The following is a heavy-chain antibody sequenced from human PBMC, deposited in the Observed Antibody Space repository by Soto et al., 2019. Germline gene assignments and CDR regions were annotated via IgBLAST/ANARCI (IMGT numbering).Heavy chain of an antibody. CDR3: ARGGHIAVVTASFDY. Sequence: ASVKVSCKPSGYTFNTYYLHWLRQAPGQALEWMGVIHPSGGGTTYAQKFLGRVTVTRDTSTTTVFMELSSLRSDDTAVYYCARGGHIAVVTASFDYWGQGTLVPSPQ. CDR2: IHPSGGGT. D-gene: IGHD2-21*02. V-gene: IGHV1-46*02. J-gene: IGHJ4*02. CDR1: GYTFNTYY.